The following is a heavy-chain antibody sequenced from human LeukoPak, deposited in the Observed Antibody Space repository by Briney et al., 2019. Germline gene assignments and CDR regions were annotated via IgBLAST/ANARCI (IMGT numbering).Heavy chain of an antibody. V-gene: IGHV3-21*01. CDR1: GFSISNYG. CDR2: ISGGSSYI. CDR3: SRVDENGYNFA. Sequence: GGSLRLSCRGSGFSISNYGMNWVRQAPGKGLEWVSSISGGSSYIYYADSVKGRFTISRDNAKNSLFLQMNSLRAEDTAVYYCSRVDENGYNFAWGQGTLVTVSS. J-gene: IGHJ5*02. D-gene: IGHD5-24*01.